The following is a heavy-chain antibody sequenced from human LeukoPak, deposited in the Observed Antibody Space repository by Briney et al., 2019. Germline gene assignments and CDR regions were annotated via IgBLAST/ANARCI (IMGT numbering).Heavy chain of an antibody. J-gene: IGHJ4*02. Sequence: SGGSLRLSCAASGFTFSSSNMHWVRQAPGKGLEWVAVISYDGSKEHYGDSVKGRFSISRDNSKNTLYLQMNSLRAEDTAVYYCAKEYDSLYYFDYWGQGTLVTVSS. CDR2: ISYDGSKE. CDR1: GFTFSSSN. CDR3: AKEYDSLYYFDY. V-gene: IGHV3-30*18. D-gene: IGHD3-16*01.